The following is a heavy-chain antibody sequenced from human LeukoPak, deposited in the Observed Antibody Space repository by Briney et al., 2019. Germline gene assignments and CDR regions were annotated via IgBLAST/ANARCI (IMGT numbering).Heavy chain of an antibody. CDR1: GFIFSSYA. J-gene: IGHJ4*02. D-gene: IGHD6-13*01. Sequence: GGSLRLSCAASGFIFSSYAMRGVRQTPGKGLEWLADMSYDGSSKFYVDSVKGRFTISRDNSRNTLYLQMDSLRAEDTAVYYCATGGTSSWSDFDYWGQGALVTVSS. CDR3: ATGGTSSWSDFDY. CDR2: MSYDGSSK. V-gene: IGHV3-30-3*01.